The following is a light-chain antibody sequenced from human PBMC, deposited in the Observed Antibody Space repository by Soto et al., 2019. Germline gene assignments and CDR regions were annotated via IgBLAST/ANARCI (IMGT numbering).Light chain of an antibody. CDR1: SSDVGIYNY. Sequence: QSALTQPAYVSGSPGQSIAISCTGSSSDVGIYNYVSWYQQHPGKVPKLIIYEVTNRPSGVSNRFSGSKSGNTASLTISGLQAEDEADYYCSSYTTSSTRVFGTGTKLAVL. J-gene: IGLJ1*01. CDR2: EVT. CDR3: SSYTTSSTRV. V-gene: IGLV2-14*01.